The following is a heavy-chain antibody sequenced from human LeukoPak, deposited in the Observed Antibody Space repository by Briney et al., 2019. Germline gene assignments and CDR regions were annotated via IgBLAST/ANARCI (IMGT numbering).Heavy chain of an antibody. D-gene: IGHD3-10*01. Sequence: ASVKVSCKASGYTFTSYGISWVRQAPGQGLEWMGWISAYNGNTNYAQRLQGRVTMTTDTSTSTAYMELRSLRSDDTAVYYCARVLTMVRGVIITPGLDYWGQGTLVTVSS. V-gene: IGHV1-18*01. CDR2: ISAYNGNT. CDR3: ARVLTMVRGVIITPGLDY. J-gene: IGHJ4*02. CDR1: GYTFTSYG.